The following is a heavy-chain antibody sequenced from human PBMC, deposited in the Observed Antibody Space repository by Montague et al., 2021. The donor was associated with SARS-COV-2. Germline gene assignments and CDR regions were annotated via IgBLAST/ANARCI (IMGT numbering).Heavy chain of an antibody. D-gene: IGHD3-3*01. CDR1: GGSISSSSYY. V-gene: IGHV4-39*01. Sequence: SETLSLTCTVSGGSISSSSYYWGWIRQPPGKGLEWIGSIYYSGSTYYNPSLKSRVTISVDTSKNQFSLKLSSVTAADTAVYCCARRPPITIFGVVIIGAWFDPWGQGTTVTVSS. J-gene: IGHJ5*02. CDR2: IYYSGST. CDR3: ARRPPITIFGVVIIGAWFDP.